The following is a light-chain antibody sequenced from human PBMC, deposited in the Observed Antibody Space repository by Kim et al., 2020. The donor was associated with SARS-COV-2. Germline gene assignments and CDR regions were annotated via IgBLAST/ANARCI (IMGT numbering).Light chain of an antibody. J-gene: IGKJ4*01. Sequence: EIVLTQSPGTLSLSPGERATLSCRASQSVSSNYLAWYQQKPGQAPRLLMYVASTRATGIPDRFSGSGSGTDFTLTISRLEPEDFAVYFCQQYGGSPLVTFGGGTKVDIK. CDR1: QSVSSNY. CDR2: VAS. CDR3: QQYGGSPLVT. V-gene: IGKV3-20*01.